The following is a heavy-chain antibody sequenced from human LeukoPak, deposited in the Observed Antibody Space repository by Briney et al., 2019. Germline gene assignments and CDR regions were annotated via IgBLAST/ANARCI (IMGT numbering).Heavy chain of an antibody. J-gene: IGHJ6*03. Sequence: GASVKVSCKASGGTFSNYAISWVRQAPGQGLEWMGGIIPIFGTANYAQKFQGGVTITTDESTSTAYMELSSLRSEDTAVYYCAWSNIAARRFGLGFYMDVWGKGTTVTVSS. D-gene: IGHD6-6*01. CDR3: AWSNIAARRFGLGFYMDV. V-gene: IGHV1-69*05. CDR2: IIPIFGTA. CDR1: GGTFSNYA.